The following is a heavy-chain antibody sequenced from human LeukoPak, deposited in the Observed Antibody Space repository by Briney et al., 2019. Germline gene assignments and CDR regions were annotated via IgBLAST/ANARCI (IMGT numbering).Heavy chain of an antibody. CDR2: IFYGGRT. Sequence: SETLSLTCTVSGDSMSSSTYCWAWIRQPPGKGLEWIGSIFYGGRTYYNPSLKSRVTISTDTSKNQFSLKLTSVTAADTAVYYCARHLVGTARIDWGQGTLVTVSS. J-gene: IGHJ4*02. D-gene: IGHD5-18*01. V-gene: IGHV4-39*01. CDR3: ARHLVGTARID. CDR1: GDSMSSSTYC.